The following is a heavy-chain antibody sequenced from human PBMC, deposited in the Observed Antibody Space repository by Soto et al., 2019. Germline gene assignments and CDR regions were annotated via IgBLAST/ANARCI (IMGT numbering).Heavy chain of an antibody. CDR1: GASISSTSSGDW. D-gene: IGHD1-26*01. Sequence: QVQLLESGPGLVKPSGTLSLTCTVSGASISSTSSGDWWTWVRQPPGKGLEWIGEIHHSGSANYNPSLKSRVTMSVDKSKNQFSLRLSSVTAADTAVYYCAKMVGATLVDYWGRGTLVTVSS. CDR2: IHHSGSA. J-gene: IGHJ4*01. V-gene: IGHV4-4*02. CDR3: AKMVGATLVDY.